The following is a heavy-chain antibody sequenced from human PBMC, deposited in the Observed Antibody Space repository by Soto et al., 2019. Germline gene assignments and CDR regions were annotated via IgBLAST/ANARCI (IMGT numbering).Heavy chain of an antibody. CDR2: IYYSGST. J-gene: IGHJ6*02. V-gene: IGHV4-31*11. D-gene: IGHD3-22*01. CDR3: ARDRYDYYDSSGYHGMDV. Sequence: SETLSLTCAVHGLSFSGYYWSWIRQHPGKGLEWIGYIYYSGSTYYNPSLKSRVTISVDTSKNQFSLKLSSVTAADTAVYYCARDRYDYYDSSGYHGMDVWGQGTTVTVSS. CDR1: GLSFSGYY.